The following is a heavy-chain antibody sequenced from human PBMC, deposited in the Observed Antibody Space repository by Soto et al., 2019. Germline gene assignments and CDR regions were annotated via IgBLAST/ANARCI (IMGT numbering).Heavy chain of an antibody. D-gene: IGHD3-3*01. CDR2: IIPIFGTA. CDR3: ARDLLRITTNTTPIYYGMDV. CDR1: GGTFSSYA. Sequence: GASVKVSCKASGGTFSSYAISWVRQAPGQGLEWMGGIIPIFGTANYAQKFQGRVTITADESTSTAYMELSSLRSEDTAVYYCARDLLRITTNTTPIYYGMDVWGQGTTVTVS. J-gene: IGHJ6*02. V-gene: IGHV1-69*13.